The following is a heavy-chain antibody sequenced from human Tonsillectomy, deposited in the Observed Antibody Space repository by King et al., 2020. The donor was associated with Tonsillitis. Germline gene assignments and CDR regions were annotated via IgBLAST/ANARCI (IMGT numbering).Heavy chain of an antibody. CDR3: AKGLYSGYYYYYGMDV. CDR2: ISYDGSNK. V-gene: IGHV3-30*18. CDR1: GFTFSSYG. D-gene: IGHD5-12*01. J-gene: IGHJ6*02. Sequence: VQLVESGGGVVQPGRSLRLSCAASGFTFSSYGMHWVRQAPGKGLEWVAVISYDGSNKYYADSGKGRFTISRDNSKNTLYLQMNSLRAEDTAVYYCAKGLYSGYYYYYGMDVWGQGTTVTVSS.